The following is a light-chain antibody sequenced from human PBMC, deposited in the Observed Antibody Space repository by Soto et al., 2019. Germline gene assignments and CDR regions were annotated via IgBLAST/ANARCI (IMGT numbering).Light chain of an antibody. CDR2: DAS. Sequence: VLTQSPAPQSLSPGARATLPRRASHSIRSERLAWYQQKPGQAPRLVIFDASNRASGTPERFRGSGSGTDFTLTITRLEPEDFAVYYCQEYDASPITVGLGTRLEIK. V-gene: IGKV3-20*01. J-gene: IGKJ5*01. CDR3: QEYDASPIT. CDR1: HSIRSER.